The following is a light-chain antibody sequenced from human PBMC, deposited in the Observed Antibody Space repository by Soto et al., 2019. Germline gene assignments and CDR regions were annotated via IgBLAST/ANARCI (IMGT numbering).Light chain of an antibody. J-gene: IGKJ5*01. CDR2: GGS. CDR1: QSVSSK. CDR3: QQYGSSVT. Sequence: EMVMAQSPATLSVSPGETATLSCRASQSVSSKLAWYQQKPGQSPTLLIYGGSTRAAGIPDRFSGNGSGTEFTLTISSLQSEDFPVYYCQQYGSSVTFGQGTRLEI. V-gene: IGKV3-15*01.